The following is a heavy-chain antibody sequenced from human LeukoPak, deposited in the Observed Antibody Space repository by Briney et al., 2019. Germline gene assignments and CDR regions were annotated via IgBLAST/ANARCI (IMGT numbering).Heavy chain of an antibody. D-gene: IGHD3-22*01. V-gene: IGHV4-59*08. Sequence: SETLSLTCTASGGSISSYYWSWIRQPPGKGLEWIGYIYYSGSTNYNPSLKSRVTISVDTSKNQFSLKMSSVTAADTAMYYCARHRGTYYYDSSGYYCFDYWGQGTLVTVSS. CDR3: ARHRGTYYYDSSGYYCFDY. CDR1: GGSISSYY. J-gene: IGHJ4*02. CDR2: IYYSGST.